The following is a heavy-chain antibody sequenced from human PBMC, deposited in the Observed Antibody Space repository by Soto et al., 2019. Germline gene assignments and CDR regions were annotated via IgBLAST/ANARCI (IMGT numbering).Heavy chain of an antibody. J-gene: IGHJ4*02. CDR2: INWNGGST. V-gene: IGHV3-20*04. D-gene: IGHD3-10*01. Sequence: EVQLVESGGGVVRPGGSLRLSCAASGFTFDDYGMSWVRQAPGKGLECVSGINWNGGSTGYADSVKGRFTISRDNAKNSLYLQMNSLRAEDTALYYCARLYGSGSTRRVRIDYWGQGTLVTVSS. CDR1: GFTFDDYG. CDR3: ARLYGSGSTRRVRIDY.